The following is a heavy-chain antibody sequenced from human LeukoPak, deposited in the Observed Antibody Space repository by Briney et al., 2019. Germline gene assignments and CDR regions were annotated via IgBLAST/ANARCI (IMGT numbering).Heavy chain of an antibody. CDR2: IKQDGSEK. CDR3: ARLSSWSTQDFDY. CDR1: GFTLSSYW. J-gene: IGHJ4*02. V-gene: IGHV3-7*01. Sequence: PGRSLRLSCAASGFTLSSYWMSWVRQAPGKGLEWVANIKQDGSEKYYVDSVKGRFTISRDNAKNSLYLQMNSLRAEDTAVYYCARLSSWSTQDFDYWGQGTLVTVSS. D-gene: IGHD6-13*01.